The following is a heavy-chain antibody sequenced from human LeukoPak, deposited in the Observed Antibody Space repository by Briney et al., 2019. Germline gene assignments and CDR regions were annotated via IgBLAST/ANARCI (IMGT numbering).Heavy chain of an antibody. CDR2: ISGSGGST. D-gene: IGHD1-26*01. V-gene: IGHV3-23*01. J-gene: IGHJ4*02. CDR3: AKSIVNSGTYIPFDY. CDR1: GFTFSSYG. Sequence: PGGSLRLSCAASGFTFSSYGMSWVRQAPGKGLEWVSAISGSGGSTYYADSVKGRFTISRDKSKNSLYLQMNSLRVEDTAIYYCAKSIVNSGTYIPFDYWGQGTLVTVSS.